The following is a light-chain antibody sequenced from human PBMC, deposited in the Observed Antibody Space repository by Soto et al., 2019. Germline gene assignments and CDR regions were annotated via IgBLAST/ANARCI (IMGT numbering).Light chain of an antibody. CDR2: GAS. Sequence: EIVMTQSPATLSVSPGERATLSCRASQSVSSNLAWYQQKPGQAPRLLIYGASTRATGIPARFSGSGSGTAFILTISSLQSEDFAVDYCQQYNNWPRTFGQGTKVEIK. CDR3: QQYNNWPRT. J-gene: IGKJ1*01. V-gene: IGKV3-15*01. CDR1: QSVSSN.